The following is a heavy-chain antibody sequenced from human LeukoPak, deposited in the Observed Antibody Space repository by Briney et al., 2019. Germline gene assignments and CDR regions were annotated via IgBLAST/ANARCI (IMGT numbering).Heavy chain of an antibody. Sequence: GGSQRLSCAASGFTFSSYAMHWVRQAPGKGLEWVAVISYDGSNKYYADSVKGRFTISRDNSKNTLYLQMNSLRAEDTAVYYCARDRLVAAAGPNGWWFDPWGQGTLVTVSS. CDR3: ARDRLVAAAGPNGWWFDP. D-gene: IGHD6-13*01. V-gene: IGHV3-30*01. J-gene: IGHJ5*02. CDR2: ISYDGSNK. CDR1: GFTFSSYA.